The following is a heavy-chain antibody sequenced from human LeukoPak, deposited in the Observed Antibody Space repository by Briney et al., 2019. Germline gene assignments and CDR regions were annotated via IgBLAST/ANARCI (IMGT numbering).Heavy chain of an antibody. V-gene: IGHV3-74*01. D-gene: IGHD3-3*01. CDR2: INSDGSST. CDR1: GFTFSSYW. J-gene: IGHJ6*03. Sequence: GGSLRLSCAASGFTFSSYWMHWVRQAPGKGLVWVSRINSDGSSTSYADSAKGRFTISRDNAKNTLYLQMNSLRAEDTAVYYCARGDYDFWSGYPYYYYMDVWGKGTTVTVSS. CDR3: ARGDYDFWSGYPYYYYMDV.